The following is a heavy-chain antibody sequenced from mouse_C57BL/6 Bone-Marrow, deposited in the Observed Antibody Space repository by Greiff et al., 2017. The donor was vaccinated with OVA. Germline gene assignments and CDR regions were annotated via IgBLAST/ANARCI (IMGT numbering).Heavy chain of an antibody. D-gene: IGHD1-1*01. CDR3: AREGFTTVVATDWYFDV. CDR2: INPNNGGT. J-gene: IGHJ1*03. V-gene: IGHV1-18*01. Sequence: VQLKQSGPELVKPGASVKIPCKASGYTFTDYNMDWVKQSHGKSLEWIGDINPNNGGTIYNQKFKGKATLTVDKSSSTAYMELRSLTSEDTAVDYCAREGFTTVVATDWYFDVWGTGTTVTVSS. CDR1: GYTFTDYN.